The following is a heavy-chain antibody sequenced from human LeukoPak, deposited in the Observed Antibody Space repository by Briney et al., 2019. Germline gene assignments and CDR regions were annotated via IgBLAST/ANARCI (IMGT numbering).Heavy chain of an antibody. CDR2: ISYSGTT. Sequence: PSETLSLTCTVSGDSINNNVYYWGWIRQPPGKGLEWIAIISYSGTTYYNPSLKTRATFSIDTSKNKFSLKVNSVTAADTAMYYCARDRGLWLGEARDAFDIWGQGTMVTVFS. CDR1: GDSINNNVYY. V-gene: IGHV4-39*07. J-gene: IGHJ3*02. D-gene: IGHD3-10*01. CDR3: ARDRGLWLGEARDAFDI.